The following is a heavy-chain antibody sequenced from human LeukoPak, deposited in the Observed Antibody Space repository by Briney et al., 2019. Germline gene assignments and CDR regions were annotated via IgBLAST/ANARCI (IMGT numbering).Heavy chain of an antibody. CDR3: ARHLDATGTSFDY. Sequence: SETLSLTCAVYGGSFSGYYWTWIRQPPGKGLEWIGEINHSGSTNYNPSLKSRVTISVDTSKNQFSLRLSSVTAADTTMYYCARHLDATGTSFDYWGQGTLVTVSS. CDR2: INHSGST. V-gene: IGHV4-34*01. D-gene: IGHD1-1*01. CDR1: GGSFSGYY. J-gene: IGHJ4*02.